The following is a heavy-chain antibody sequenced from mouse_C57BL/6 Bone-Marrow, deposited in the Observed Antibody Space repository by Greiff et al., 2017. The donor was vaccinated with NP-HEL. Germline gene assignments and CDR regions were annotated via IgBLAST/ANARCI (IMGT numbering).Heavy chain of an antibody. CDR3: ARGGITTVVARYYYAMDY. CDR1: GFTFSSYA. J-gene: IGHJ4*01. Sequence: EVMLVESGGGLVKPGGSLKLSCAASGFTFSSYAMSWVRQTPEKRLEWVATISDGGSYTYYPDNVKGRFTISRDNAKNNLYLQMSHLKSEDTAMYYCARGGITTVVARYYYAMDYWGQGTSVTVSS. CDR2: ISDGGSYT. D-gene: IGHD1-1*01. V-gene: IGHV5-4*03.